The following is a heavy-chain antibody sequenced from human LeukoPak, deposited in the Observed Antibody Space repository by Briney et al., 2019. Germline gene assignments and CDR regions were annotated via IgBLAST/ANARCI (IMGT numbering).Heavy chain of an antibody. D-gene: IGHD2-15*01. Sequence: GGSLRLSCAASGFTFSSYWMHWVRQAPGKGLVWVSRIKSDGSTTNYADSVKGRFTISRDNAENTLYLQMNNLRVEDTAVYYCTRRVPTTRWFDPWGQGTLVTVSS. J-gene: IGHJ5*02. CDR3: TRRVPTTRWFDP. CDR1: GFTFSSYW. V-gene: IGHV3-74*01. CDR2: IKSDGSTT.